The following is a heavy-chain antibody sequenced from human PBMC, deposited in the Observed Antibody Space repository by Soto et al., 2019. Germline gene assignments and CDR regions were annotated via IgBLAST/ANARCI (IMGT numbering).Heavy chain of an antibody. CDR1: GGSISSSHW. D-gene: IGHD1-20*01. J-gene: IGHJ3*01. Sequence: QVQLQESGPGLVKPSGTLSLTCAVSGGSISSSHWWTWVRQSPGKGLEYIGEISHSGTSNSNPSLKSRVTLSVDRSKNHFSLTLTSVTAADTAVCYCARVVLSITRGAFDAWGQGTPVIVSS. V-gene: IGHV4-4*02. CDR2: ISHSGTS. CDR3: ARVVLSITRGAFDA.